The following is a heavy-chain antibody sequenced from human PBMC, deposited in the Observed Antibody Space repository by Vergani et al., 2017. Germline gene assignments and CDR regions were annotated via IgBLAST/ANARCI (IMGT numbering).Heavy chain of an antibody. CDR1: GDSINNGNYS. D-gene: IGHD6-19*01. V-gene: IGHV4-39*02. CDR2: VYYNGST. Sequence: QLQLQESGPGLVKPSETLSLTCIVSGDSINNGNYSWGWIRHPPGKGLEWIGSVYYNGSTYYNPSLKSRVTTSVNASKNQFTLKLTSVTAADTAVYYCARETRNRGEAVAGTRYAFDIWGQGTMVTVSS. CDR3: ARETRNRGEAVAGTRYAFDI. J-gene: IGHJ3*02.